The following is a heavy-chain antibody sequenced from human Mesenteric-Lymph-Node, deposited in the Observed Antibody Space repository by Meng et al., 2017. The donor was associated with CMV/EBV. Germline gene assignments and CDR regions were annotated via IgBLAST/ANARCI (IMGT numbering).Heavy chain of an antibody. Sequence: FSGYYWSWIRQPPGKGLEWIGEINHSGSTNYNPSLKSRVTISVDTSRNQFSLKLSSVTAADTAVYYCARGPRRITMIVVVIRGYFDYWGQGTLVTVSS. CDR3: ARGPRRITMIVVVIRGYFDY. CDR2: INHSGST. D-gene: IGHD3-22*01. V-gene: IGHV4-34*01. J-gene: IGHJ4*02. CDR1: FSGYY.